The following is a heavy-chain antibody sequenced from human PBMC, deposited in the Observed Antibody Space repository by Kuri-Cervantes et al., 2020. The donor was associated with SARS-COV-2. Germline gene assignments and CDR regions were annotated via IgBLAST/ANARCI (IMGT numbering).Heavy chain of an antibody. Sequence: GGSLRLSCAASGFTVSSNYMSWVRQAPGKGLEWVSVIYSGGSTYYADSVKGRFTISRDNSKNTLYLQMNSLRAEDTAVYYCAKVAGLRLIYYYCYMGVWGKGTTVTVSS. CDR1: GFTVSSNY. J-gene: IGHJ6*03. V-gene: IGHV3-53*01. CDR3: AKVAGLRLIYYYCYMGV. CDR2: IYSGGST. D-gene: IGHD5-12*01.